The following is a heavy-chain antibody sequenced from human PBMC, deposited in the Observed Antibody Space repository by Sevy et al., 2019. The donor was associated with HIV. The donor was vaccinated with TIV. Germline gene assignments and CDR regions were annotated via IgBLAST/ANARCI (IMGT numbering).Heavy chain of an antibody. CDR2: INHSRST. D-gene: IGHD2-21*02. J-gene: IGHJ3*02. CDR3: ARHCGGDCSHAFAI. CDR1: GGSFSGYY. V-gene: IGHV4-34*01. Sequence: SETLSLTCAVYGGSFSGYYWSWIRQPPGKGLEWIGEINHSRSTNYNPFLKSRVTISGDPSKNQFSLKLSSVTAADTAVYYCARHCGGDCSHAFAIWGQGTMVTVSS.